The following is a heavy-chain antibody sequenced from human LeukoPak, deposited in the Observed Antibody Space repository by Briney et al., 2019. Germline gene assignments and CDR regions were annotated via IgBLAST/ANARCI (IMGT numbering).Heavy chain of an antibody. CDR3: ARSIGGFDY. J-gene: IGHJ4*02. Sequence: ASVKVSCKSSGYTFIDYYIHWVRQAPGQGLEWMGWINPNSGGTNYAQKFQGRVTMTRDTSISTAYMELSRLRSDDTAVYYSARSIGGFDYWGPGTLVTVSS. D-gene: IGHD3-10*01. V-gene: IGHV1-2*02. CDR1: GYTFIDYY. CDR2: INPNSGGT.